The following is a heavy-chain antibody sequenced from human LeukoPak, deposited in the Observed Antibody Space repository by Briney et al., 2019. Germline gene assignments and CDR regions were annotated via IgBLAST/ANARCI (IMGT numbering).Heavy chain of an antibody. CDR2: IGGDGVA. D-gene: IGHD1-26*01. J-gene: IGHJ2*01. CDR3: AKDRTVGASYWYFDL. CDR1: GFTFTNHP. V-gene: IGHV3-69-1*01. Sequence: NPGGSLRLSCAASGFTFTNHPMNWVRQAPGKGLEWVSYIGGDGVAFYADSVKGRFTMSKDDARKSLYLQMSSLRVEDTALYYCAKDRTVGASYWYFDLWGRGTLVTVSS.